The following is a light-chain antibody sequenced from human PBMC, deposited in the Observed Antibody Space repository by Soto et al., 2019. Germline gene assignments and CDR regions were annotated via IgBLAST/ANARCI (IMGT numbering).Light chain of an antibody. CDR1: QSISSRY. CDR3: QQYGSSLHT. Sequence: EIVLTQPPGTLSSSPGERATLSCRASQSISSRYLARYQLKPGQTPRLLIYATSRRATGIPDRFSGRGSGTYFTLTISRLEPEDFAVYYCQQYGSSLHTFGQGTKLEIK. CDR2: ATS. J-gene: IGKJ2*01. V-gene: IGKV3-20*01.